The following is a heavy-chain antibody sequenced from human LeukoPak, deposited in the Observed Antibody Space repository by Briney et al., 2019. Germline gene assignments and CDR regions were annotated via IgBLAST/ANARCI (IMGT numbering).Heavy chain of an antibody. CDR3: ARAVGSGSYYNEPSDY. CDR2: INPMGDYT. D-gene: IGHD3-10*01. Sequence: RWASVKVSCKASGYTFAGYYMHWVRQAPGQGLEWMGWINPMGDYTHYVDEFKGRVTMTRDTSISTAYMELSRLRSDDTAVYYCARAVGSGSYYNEPSDYWGQGTLVTVSS. CDR1: GYTFAGYY. V-gene: IGHV1-2*07. J-gene: IGHJ4*02.